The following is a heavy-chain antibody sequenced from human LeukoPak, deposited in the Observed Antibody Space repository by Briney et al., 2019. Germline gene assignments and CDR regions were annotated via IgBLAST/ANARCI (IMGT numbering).Heavy chain of an antibody. CDR3: ARGGSLYYYDSSGYYYYYGMDV. D-gene: IGHD3-22*01. J-gene: IGHJ6*02. V-gene: IGHV4-34*01. CDR1: GGSFSGYY. Sequence: SETLSLTCAVYGGSFSGYYWSWIRPPPGKGLEWIGEINHSGSTNYNPSLKSRVTISVDTSKNQFSLKLSSVTAADTAVYYCARGGSLYYYDSSGYYYYYGMDVWGQGTTVTVSS. CDR2: INHSGST.